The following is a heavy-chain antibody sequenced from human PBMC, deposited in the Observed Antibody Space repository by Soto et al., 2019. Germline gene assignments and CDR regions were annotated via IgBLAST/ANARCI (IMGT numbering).Heavy chain of an antibody. CDR3: ARGHYRYAMDV. CDR1: GGSISTGVYS. CDR2: INHSGST. V-gene: IGHV4-30-2*01. Sequence: PSETLSLTCDVSGGSISTGVYSWNWIRQPPGKGLEWVGYINHSGSTYDNPSLKSRVTMSVNRSKNQFSLNLTSVTAADTAVHFCARGHYRYAMDVWGQGTTVTVSS. J-gene: IGHJ6*02.